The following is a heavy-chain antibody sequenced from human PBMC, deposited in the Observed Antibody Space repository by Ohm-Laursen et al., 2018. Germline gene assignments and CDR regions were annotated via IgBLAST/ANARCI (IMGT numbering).Heavy chain of an antibody. V-gene: IGHV3-23*01. Sequence: GSLRLSCAASGFTFSSYAMSWVRQAPGKGLEWVSGISGSGGSTYYADSVKGRFTISRDNSKNTLYLEMNSLRAEDTAVYYCAKHGGYSYVNWFDPWGQGTLVTVSS. CDR1: GFTFSSYA. J-gene: IGHJ5*02. CDR3: AKHGGYSYVNWFDP. D-gene: IGHD5-18*01. CDR2: ISGSGGST.